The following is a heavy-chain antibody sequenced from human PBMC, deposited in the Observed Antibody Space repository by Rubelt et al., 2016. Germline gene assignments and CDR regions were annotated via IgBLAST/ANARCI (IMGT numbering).Heavy chain of an antibody. CDR2: INHSGST. Sequence: QVQLQQWGAGLLKPSETLSLTCAVYGGSFSGYYWSWIRQPPGKGLEWIGEINHSGSTKYNQSLKSRVTISVDTSKNQFSLKLSSVTAADTAVYYCASRGRYYGSGSYPPRTGIVDYWGQGTLVTVSS. CDR1: GGSFSGYY. J-gene: IGHJ4*02. V-gene: IGHV4-34*01. CDR3: ASRGRYYGSGSYPPRTGIVDY. D-gene: IGHD3-10*01.